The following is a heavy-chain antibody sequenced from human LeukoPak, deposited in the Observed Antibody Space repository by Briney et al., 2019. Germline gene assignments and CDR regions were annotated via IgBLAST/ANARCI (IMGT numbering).Heavy chain of an antibody. D-gene: IGHD3-10*01. V-gene: IGHV3-30*18. J-gene: IGHJ4*02. CDR1: GFTFSSYG. CDR2: ISYDGSNK. Sequence: GGSLTLTCAAYGFTFSSYGMHWVRQAPGKGLEWVADISYDGSNKYYADCVKGRFTISRANSKNTLYLQMNSLRAEDTAVYYCAKIEGMVQGVMTSDGYFDYWGQGTLVTVSS. CDR3: AKIEGMVQGVMTSDGYFDY.